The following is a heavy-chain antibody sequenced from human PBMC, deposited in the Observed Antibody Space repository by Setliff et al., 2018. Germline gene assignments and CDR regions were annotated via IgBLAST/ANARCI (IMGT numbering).Heavy chain of an antibody. V-gene: IGHV4-38-2*01. D-gene: IGHD4-17*01. Sequence: PSETLSLTCSVSGYSISSGYYWGWNRQPPGKGLEWIGTIYHNGNSYYNPSLKSRVTISVDTSKNQLSLELNSLTAADTAVYYWARQIDYGDFLYFDSWGQGTLVTVSS. CDR1: GYSISSGYY. J-gene: IGHJ4*02. CDR3: ARQIDYGDFLYFDS. CDR2: IYHNGNS.